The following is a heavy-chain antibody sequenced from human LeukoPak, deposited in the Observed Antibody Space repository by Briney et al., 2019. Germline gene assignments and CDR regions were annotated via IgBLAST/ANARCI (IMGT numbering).Heavy chain of an antibody. D-gene: IGHD6-13*01. V-gene: IGHV3-23*01. Sequence: PGGSLRLSCAASGFIFNTYAMSWVRQAPGKGLEWVSTIRGSGESTHYADSVQGRFTISRDNAKNSLYLQMNSLRAEDTAVYYCARGSSSSSWYPWYFDYWGQGTLVTVSS. CDR1: GFIFNTYA. CDR3: ARGSSSSSWYPWYFDY. CDR2: IRGSGEST. J-gene: IGHJ4*02.